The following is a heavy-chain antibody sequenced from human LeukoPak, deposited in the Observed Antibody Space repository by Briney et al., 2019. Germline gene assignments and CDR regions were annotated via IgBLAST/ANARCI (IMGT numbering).Heavy chain of an antibody. CDR2: IRSKIYGGAI. CDR1: GFTFGDYA. Sequence: GGSLRLSCTTSGFTFGDYAMSWFRQAPGKGLEWVGFIRSKIYGGAIEYAASVKGRFTISRDDSKSIAYLQKNSLRTEDTGLYYCARDQLGGDPDDYYYYYMDVWGKGTTVTVSS. J-gene: IGHJ6*03. D-gene: IGHD4-17*01. CDR3: ARDQLGGDPDDYYYYYMDV. V-gene: IGHV3-49*03.